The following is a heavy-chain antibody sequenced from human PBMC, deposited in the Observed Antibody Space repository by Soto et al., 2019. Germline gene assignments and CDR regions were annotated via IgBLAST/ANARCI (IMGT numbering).Heavy chain of an antibody. CDR1: GFTFDDYT. J-gene: IGHJ4*02. CDR2: ISWNGGNS. CDR3: AKDILSRSYYGALNY. Sequence: GGSLRLSCAASGFTFDDYTMHWVRQAPGKGLEWVSLISWNGGNSYYADSVKGRFTISRDNSKNSLFLQMNSLRTEDTAFYYCAKDILSRSYYGALNYWGQGALVTVSS. V-gene: IGHV3-43*01. D-gene: IGHD1-26*01.